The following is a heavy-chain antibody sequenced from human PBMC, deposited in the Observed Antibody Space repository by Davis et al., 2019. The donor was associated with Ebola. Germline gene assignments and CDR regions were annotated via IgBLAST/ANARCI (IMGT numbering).Heavy chain of an antibody. V-gene: IGHV4-34*01. J-gene: IGHJ6*02. Sequence: MPSETLSLTCAVYGGSFSGYYWSWIRQPPGKGLEWIGSIYYSGSTYYNPSLKSRVTISVDTSKNQFSLKLSSVTAADTAVYYCASSYSGYEPFYYYDGMDVWGQGTTVTVSS. CDR3: ASSYSGYEPFYYYDGMDV. D-gene: IGHD5-12*01. CDR1: GGSFSGYY. CDR2: IYYSGST.